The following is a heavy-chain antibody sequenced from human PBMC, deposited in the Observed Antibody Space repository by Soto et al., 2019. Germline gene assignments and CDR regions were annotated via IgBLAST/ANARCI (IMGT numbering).Heavy chain of an antibody. Sequence: SLRLSCAASGFTFSSYAMHWVRQAPGTGLEWVAVIPYEGSNKYYADSVKGRFTISRDNSKNTLYLQMNSLRTEDTAVYYCARVLGGMATVPFDYWGQGALVTVSS. V-gene: IGHV3-30-3*01. CDR1: GFTFSSYA. D-gene: IGHD4-4*01. CDR2: IPYEGSNK. CDR3: ARVLGGMATVPFDY. J-gene: IGHJ4*02.